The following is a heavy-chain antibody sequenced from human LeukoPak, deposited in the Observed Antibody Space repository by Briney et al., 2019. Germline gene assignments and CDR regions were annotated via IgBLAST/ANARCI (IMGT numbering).Heavy chain of an antibody. CDR3: ARDVTYYGGDWFDP. J-gene: IGHJ5*02. CDR1: GFTFSSSA. CDR2: ISSGTSTV. D-gene: IGHD4-23*01. Sequence: GGSLRLSCAASGFTFSSSAMNWVRQAPGKGLEWVSYISSGTSTVYYADSVKGRFTISRDNAKNSLYLQMNSLRAEDTAVYYCARDVTYYGGDWFDPWGQGTLVTVSS. V-gene: IGHV3-48*04.